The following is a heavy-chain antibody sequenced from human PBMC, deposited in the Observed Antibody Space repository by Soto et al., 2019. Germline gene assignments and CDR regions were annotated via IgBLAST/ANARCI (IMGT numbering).Heavy chain of an antibody. J-gene: IGHJ6*03. CDR3: ARGHVGVINSFFYFYCMDV. Sequence: QVQLQESGPGLVKPSGTLSLTCTVSGDSIATGDSIATYYWSWIRQPPGKGLEWIGYIHKSGSTNNNTSLRGRVTMSVDTSKKQFSLRMTSVTAADTAVYYCARGHVGVINSFFYFYCMDVWGKGTTVTVSS. D-gene: IGHD3-3*01. V-gene: IGHV4-61*01. CDR1: GDSIATGDSIATYY. CDR2: IHKSGST.